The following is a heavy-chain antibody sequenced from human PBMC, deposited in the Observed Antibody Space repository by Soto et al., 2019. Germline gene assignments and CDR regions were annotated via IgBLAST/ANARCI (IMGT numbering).Heavy chain of an antibody. CDR2: IWYDGSNK. CDR1: GFTFSSYG. Sequence: QVQLVESGGGVVQPGRSLRLSCAASGFTFSSYGMHWVRQAPGKGLEWVAVIWYDGSNKYYADSVKGRFTISRDTSKNTLDLQMNSLRAEDTAVYYCARDIAAAGTGEDYWGQGTLVTVSS. CDR3: ARDIAAAGTGEDY. J-gene: IGHJ4*02. V-gene: IGHV3-33*01. D-gene: IGHD6-13*01.